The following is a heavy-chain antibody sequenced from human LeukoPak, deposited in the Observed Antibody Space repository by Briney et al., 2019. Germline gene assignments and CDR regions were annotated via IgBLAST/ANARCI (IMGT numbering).Heavy chain of an antibody. J-gene: IGHJ4*02. CDR1: GFTFSDYY. CDR3: AKQTRGFDY. Sequence: GGSLRLSCVVSGFTFSDYYMTWIRQAPGKGREWVSYISSSGSTTYYADSVKGRFTISRDNAKSTLYVQMNSLRAEDTAVYYFAKQTRGFDYWGQGTLVTVSS. CDR2: ISSSGSTT. D-gene: IGHD3-10*01. V-gene: IGHV3-11*04.